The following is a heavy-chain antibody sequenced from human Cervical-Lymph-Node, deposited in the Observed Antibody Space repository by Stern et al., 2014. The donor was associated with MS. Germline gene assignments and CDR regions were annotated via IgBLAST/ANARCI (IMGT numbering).Heavy chain of an antibody. V-gene: IGHV1-46*01. J-gene: IGHJ4*02. CDR3: ARQRTTGHMDFDY. Sequence: VQLVESGAEVKKPGASVNVSCVTSGYTFTTYYVHWVRQAPGQGLEWMGIINASDGDTSHTRRFQDRVTMTRDTSASTVYLKLSSLKSEDTAVYYCARQRTTGHMDFDYWGQGTLVTVSP. D-gene: IGHD1-1*01. CDR1: GYTFTTYY. CDR2: INASDGDT.